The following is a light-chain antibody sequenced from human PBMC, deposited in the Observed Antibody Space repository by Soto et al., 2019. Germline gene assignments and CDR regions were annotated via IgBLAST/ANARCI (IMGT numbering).Light chain of an antibody. CDR3: NSDTATSTVV. CDR2: EVS. V-gene: IGLV2-14*01. J-gene: IGLJ1*01. Sequence: QSVLTQPASVSGSPGQSITISCTGTSSDVGGYNYVSWYQQHPGKAPKLMMSEVSNRPSGVSNRFSGSRSGNTASLTISGLQSEDEAEYYCNSDTATSTVVFGSGTKVTVL. CDR1: SSDVGGYNY.